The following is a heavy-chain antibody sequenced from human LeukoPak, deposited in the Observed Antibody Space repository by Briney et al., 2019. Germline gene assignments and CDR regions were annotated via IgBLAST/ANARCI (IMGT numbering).Heavy chain of an antibody. CDR1: GFTFSSYE. CDR3: ARVAMIVAKPYDN. D-gene: IGHD3-22*01. V-gene: IGHV3-48*03. CDR2: ISRSATTI. Sequence: PGGSLRLSCAASGFTFSSYEMNWVRQAPGKGLEWVSSISRSATTIYYADSVKGRFTISRDNAKNSLYLQMNSLRAEDTAVYYCARVAMIVAKPYDNWGQGTLVTVSS. J-gene: IGHJ4*02.